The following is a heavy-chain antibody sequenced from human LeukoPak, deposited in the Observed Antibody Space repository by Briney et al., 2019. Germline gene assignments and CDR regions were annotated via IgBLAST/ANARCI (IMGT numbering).Heavy chain of an antibody. J-gene: IGHJ4*02. V-gene: IGHV3-66*01. CDR1: GFTFDDYA. Sequence: PGGSLRLSCAASGFTFDDYAMHWVRQAPGKGLEWVSVIYSGGSTYYADSVKGRFTISRDNSKNTLYLQMNSLRAEDTAVYYCARGADGIAAAGTGLLIDYWGQGTLVTVSS. CDR3: ARGADGIAAAGTGLLIDY. CDR2: IYSGGST. D-gene: IGHD6-13*01.